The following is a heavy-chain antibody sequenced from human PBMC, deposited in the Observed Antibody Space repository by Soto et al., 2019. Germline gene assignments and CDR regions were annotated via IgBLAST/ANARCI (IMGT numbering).Heavy chain of an antibody. CDR2: ISAYNGNT. Sequence: ASVKVSCKVSGYTLTELSMHWVRQAPGKGLEWMGWISAYNGNTNYAQKLQGRVTMTTDTSTSTAYMELRSLRSDDTAVYYCARDMDGSGSYYTRHYYYGMAGWGQGTTDTVSS. D-gene: IGHD3-10*01. V-gene: IGHV1-18*01. CDR3: ARDMDGSGSYYTRHYYYGMAG. CDR1: GYTLTELS. J-gene: IGHJ6*02.